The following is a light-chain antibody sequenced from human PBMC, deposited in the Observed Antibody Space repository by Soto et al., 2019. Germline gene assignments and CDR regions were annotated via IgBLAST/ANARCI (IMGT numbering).Light chain of an antibody. J-gene: IGLJ1*01. CDR3: ATWDDSLNGFYV. Sequence: QSALTQPPSASGTPGQGVTISCSGSTSNIGSNYVYWYQQLPGTAPKLLIYRNNQRPSGVPDRFSGSKSGTSASLAISRLRSEDEADYFCATWDDSLNGFYVFGTGTKVTVL. CDR2: RNN. CDR1: TSNIGSNY. V-gene: IGLV1-47*01.